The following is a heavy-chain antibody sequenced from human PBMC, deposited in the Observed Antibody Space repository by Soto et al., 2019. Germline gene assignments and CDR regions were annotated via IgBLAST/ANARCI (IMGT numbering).Heavy chain of an antibody. CDR1: GYSFTSYW. J-gene: IGHJ6*02. V-gene: IGHV5-51*01. D-gene: IGHD2-15*01. CDR2: IYPGDSDT. Sequence: GESLKISCKGSGYSFTSYWIGWVRQMPGKGLEWMGIIYPGDSDTRYSPSFQGQVTISADKSISTAYLQWSSLKASDTAMYYCARLSGYCSGGSCYGLNYYYSHGMDVWGQGTTVTVSS. CDR3: ARLSGYCSGGSCYGLNYYYSHGMDV.